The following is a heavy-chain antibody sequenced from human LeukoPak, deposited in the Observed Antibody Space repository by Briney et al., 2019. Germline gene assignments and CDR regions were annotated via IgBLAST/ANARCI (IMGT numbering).Heavy chain of an antibody. J-gene: IGHJ5*02. CDR3: ASTNYYGSFRFDP. Sequence: AGSLRLSCAASGFTFSSYSMNWVWQPPPKGLEWVSSISSSSSYIYYADSVNDRLTISTDNAKNSLYLQMNSLGAEDTSVYYCASTNYYGSFRFDPWGQGTLVTVSS. CDR1: GFTFSSYS. V-gene: IGHV3-21*01. CDR2: ISSSSSYI. D-gene: IGHD3-10*01.